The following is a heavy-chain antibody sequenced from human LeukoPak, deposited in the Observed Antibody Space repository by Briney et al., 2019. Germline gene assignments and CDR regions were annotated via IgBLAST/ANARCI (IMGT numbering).Heavy chain of an antibody. D-gene: IGHD6-19*01. Sequence: PSETLSLTCTVSGGSINSGGYYWSWIRQPPGKGLEWIGYIYQSGGTYYNPSLKSRVTISVDRSKNQFYLNLTSVTAADTAVYYCVRHLPCFGCYYYYMDVWGRGTTVTVSS. CDR1: GGSINSGGYY. V-gene: IGHV4-30-2*01. J-gene: IGHJ6*03. CDR3: VRHLPCFGCYYYYMDV. CDR2: IYQSGGT.